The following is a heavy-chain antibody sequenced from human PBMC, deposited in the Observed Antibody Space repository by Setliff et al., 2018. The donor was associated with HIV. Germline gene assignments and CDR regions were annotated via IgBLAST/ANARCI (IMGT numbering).Heavy chain of an antibody. CDR2: IYYSGST. J-gene: IGHJ4*02. CDR3: ASTGYSSGWSFDY. V-gene: IGHV4-39*07. CDR1: GGSISSSNYY. D-gene: IGHD6-19*01. Sequence: PSETLSLTCTVSGGSISSSNYYWGWIRQPPGKGLEWIGSIYYSGSTNYNPSLKSRITISVDTSKKEFSLNLSSLTAADTAVFYCASTGYSSGWSFDYWGQGTLVTVSS.